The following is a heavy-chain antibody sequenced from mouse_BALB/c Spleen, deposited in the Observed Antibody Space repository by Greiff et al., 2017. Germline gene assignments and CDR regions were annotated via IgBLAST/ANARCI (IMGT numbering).Heavy chain of an antibody. Sequence: QVQLKQSGPELVKPGASVKISCKASGYTFTDYYINWVKQKPGQGLEWIGCIYPGSGNTKYNEKFNGKATLTVDTSSSTAYMQLSSLTSEDTAVYFCARSGYGNWGYYFDYWGQGTTLTVSS. D-gene: IGHD2-10*02. CDR3: ARSGYGNWGYYFDY. CDR1: GYTFTDYY. J-gene: IGHJ2*01. CDR2: IYPGSGNT. V-gene: IGHV1-84*02.